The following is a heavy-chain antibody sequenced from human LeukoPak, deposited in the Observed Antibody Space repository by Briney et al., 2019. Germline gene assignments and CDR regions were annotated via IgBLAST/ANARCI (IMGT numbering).Heavy chain of an antibody. J-gene: IGHJ3*02. CDR3: ARDRNPYDFWSGYYTNDAFDI. D-gene: IGHD3-3*01. V-gene: IGHV3-30*04. CDR2: ISYDGSNK. Sequence: GRSLRLSCAASGFTFSSYAMHWVRQAPGKGLEWAAVISYDGSNKYYADSVKGRFTTSRDNSKNTLYLQMNSLRAEDTAVYYCARDRNPYDFWSGYYTNDAFDIWGQGTMVTVSS. CDR1: GFTFSSYA.